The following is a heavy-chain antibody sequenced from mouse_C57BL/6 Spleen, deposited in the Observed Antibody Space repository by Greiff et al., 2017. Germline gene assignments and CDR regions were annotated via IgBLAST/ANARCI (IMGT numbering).Heavy chain of an antibody. V-gene: IGHV1-55*01. CDR1: GYTFTSYW. CDR2: IYPGSGST. Sequence: QVQLQQSGAELVKPGASVKMSCKASGYTFTSYWITWVKQRPGQGLEWIGDIYPGSGSTNYNEKFKSKATLTVDTSSSTAYMQLSSLASEDSAVYYCARGTGKDYAMDYWGQGTSVTVSS. J-gene: IGHJ4*01. CDR3: ARGTGKDYAMDY. D-gene: IGHD4-1*01.